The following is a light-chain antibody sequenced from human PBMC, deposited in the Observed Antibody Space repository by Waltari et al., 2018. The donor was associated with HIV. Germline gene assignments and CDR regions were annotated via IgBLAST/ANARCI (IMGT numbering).Light chain of an antibody. CDR2: RNN. Sequence: QAGLTQPPSVSQALRQTATLTCTGNSDNAGASGASWLQQHQGHPPKLLSYRNNNRPSGISERFSASRSGTTASLTITGLQPEDEADYYCSAWDSSLSGGVFGGGTKLAVL. CDR3: SAWDSSLSGGV. CDR1: SDNAGASG. J-gene: IGLJ3*02. V-gene: IGLV10-54*01.